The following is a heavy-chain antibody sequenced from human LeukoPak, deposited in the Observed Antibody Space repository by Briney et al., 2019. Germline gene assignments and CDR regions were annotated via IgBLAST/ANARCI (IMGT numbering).Heavy chain of an antibody. CDR1: GYSFTSYW. J-gene: IGHJ6*02. CDR2: IYPGDSDT. CDR3: ARVAGTGYYYYGMDV. Sequence: RRGESLKISCKGSGYSFTSYWIGWVRQMPGKGLEWMGIIYPGDSDTRYSPPFQGQVTISADKSITTAYLQWSSLKASDTAMYYCARVAGTGYYYYGMDVWGQGTTVTVSS. D-gene: IGHD6-19*01. V-gene: IGHV5-51*01.